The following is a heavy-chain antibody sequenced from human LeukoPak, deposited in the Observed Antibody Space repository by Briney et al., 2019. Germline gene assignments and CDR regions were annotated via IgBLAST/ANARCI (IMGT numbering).Heavy chain of an antibody. CDR3: ARAIIVVVPAATRYYYYMDV. Sequence: SETLSLTCTVSGGSISSYYCSWIRQPPRKGLEWIGYIYYSGSTNYNPSLKSRVTISVDTPQNQFSLKLSSVTAADTAVYYCARAIIVVVPAATRYYYYMDVWGKGTTVTVSS. J-gene: IGHJ6*03. CDR2: IYYSGST. V-gene: IGHV4-59*01. CDR1: GGSISSYY. D-gene: IGHD2-2*01.